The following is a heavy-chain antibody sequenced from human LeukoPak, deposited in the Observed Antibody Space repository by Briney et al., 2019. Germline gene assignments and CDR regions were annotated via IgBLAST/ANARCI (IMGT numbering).Heavy chain of an antibody. CDR2: IDYTGRT. J-gene: IGHJ4*02. CDR3: ARGTDYGGNSDYFDY. V-gene: IGHV4-30-4*01. CDR1: GGSISSGDYF. Sequence: SETLSLTCNVSGGSISSGDYFWNWIRQPPGKGLEWLGYIDYTGRTYYNPSLQSRVTISVDTSKNQFSLRLSSVTAADTAVYYCARGTDYGGNSDYFDYWGQGPLVTVSS. D-gene: IGHD4-23*01.